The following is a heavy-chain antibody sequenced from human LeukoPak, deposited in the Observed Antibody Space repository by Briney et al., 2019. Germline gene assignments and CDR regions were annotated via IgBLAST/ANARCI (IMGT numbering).Heavy chain of an antibody. CDR2: IIPIIGTP. CDR1: GGTSSSKV. J-gene: IGHJ4*02. Sequence: LVKVSCTASGGTSSSKVISWVRQAPGQGLGWLGRIIPIIGTPDYTQKLQGRVTSTAYTSTNTASMELTGLKYEDTGVYYCARAGGSSWYVSLYYWSEGTLVTASS. V-gene: IGHV1-69*04. CDR3: ARAGGSSWYVSLYY. D-gene: IGHD6-13*01.